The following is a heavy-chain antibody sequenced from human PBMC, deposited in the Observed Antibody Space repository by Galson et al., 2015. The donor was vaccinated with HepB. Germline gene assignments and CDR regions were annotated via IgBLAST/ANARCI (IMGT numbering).Heavy chain of an antibody. V-gene: IGHV3-23*01. Sequence: SLRLSCAASGFTFSSYAMNWVRQAPGKGLEWVSAISGSGDSKYYADSVKGRFAISRDNSKNTLYLHTSSLRAEDKAVYYCAKDSGDSSGPPVYFDYWGQGTLVTASS. J-gene: IGHJ4*02. CDR1: GFTFSSYA. D-gene: IGHD6-19*01. CDR2: ISGSGDSK. CDR3: AKDSGDSSGPPVYFDY.